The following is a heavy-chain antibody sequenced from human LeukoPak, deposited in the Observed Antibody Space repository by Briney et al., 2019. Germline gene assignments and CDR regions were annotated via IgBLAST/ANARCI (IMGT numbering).Heavy chain of an antibody. CDR1: GFTYSAYW. D-gene: IGHD3-3*01. CDR3: ARDGSGSIDLDH. CDR2: VDNGGRGT. Sequence: PGGSLRLSSSASGFTYSAYWMHWLRQAQGKGLVWGINVDNGGRGTAYVDYVKVRFTISRDNAKNSVYLQMDSLRVDDTAVYYCARDGSGSIDLDHWGQGTLVTVSS. V-gene: IGHV3-74*01. J-gene: IGHJ4*02.